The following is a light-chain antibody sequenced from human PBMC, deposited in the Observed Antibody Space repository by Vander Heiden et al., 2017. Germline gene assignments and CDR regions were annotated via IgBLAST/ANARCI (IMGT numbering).Light chain of an antibody. CDR1: QSVSSSY. CDR3: QQYGSSPPWK. V-gene: IGKV3-20*01. J-gene: IGKJ1*01. CDR2: GAS. Sequence: EIVLTQSPGTLSLSPGERATLSCRASQSVSSSYLAWYQQKPGQAPRLLIYGASSRATSIPDRFSGSGSGTDFTLTISRLEPEDFAVYYWQQYGSSPPWKFGQGTKVEIK.